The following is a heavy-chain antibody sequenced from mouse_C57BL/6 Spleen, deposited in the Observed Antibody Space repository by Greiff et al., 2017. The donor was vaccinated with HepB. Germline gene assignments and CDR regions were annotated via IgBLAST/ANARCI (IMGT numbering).Heavy chain of an antibody. J-gene: IGHJ2*01. V-gene: IGHV1-82*01. CDR2: IYPGDGDT. Sequence: QVHVKQSGPELVKPGASVKISCKASGYAFSSSWMNWVKQRPGKGLEWIGRIYPGDGDTNYNGKFKGKATLTADKSPSTAYMQLSSLTSEDSAVYFCASYYGSSYNFFDYWGQGTTLTVSS. D-gene: IGHD1-1*01. CDR3: ASYYGSSYNFFDY. CDR1: GYAFSSSW.